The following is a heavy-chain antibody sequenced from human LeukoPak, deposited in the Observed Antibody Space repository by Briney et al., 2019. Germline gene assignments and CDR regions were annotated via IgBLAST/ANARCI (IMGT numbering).Heavy chain of an antibody. D-gene: IGHD3-10*01. Sequence: GASVKVSCKXSGGTFSSYAISWVRQAPGQGLEWMGRIIPIFGTANYAQKFQGRVTITTDESTSTAYMELSSLRSEDTAVYYCARDGGSMVRGVITGRYYFDYWGQGTLATVSS. CDR1: GGTFSSYA. V-gene: IGHV1-69*05. J-gene: IGHJ4*02. CDR2: IIPIFGTA. CDR3: ARDGGSMVRGVITGRYYFDY.